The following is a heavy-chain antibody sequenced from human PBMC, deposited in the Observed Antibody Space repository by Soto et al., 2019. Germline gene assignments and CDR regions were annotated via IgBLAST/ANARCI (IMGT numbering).Heavy chain of an antibody. J-gene: IGHJ6*04. Sequence: QVQLVPSGAEVKKPGASVKFSCKASGYTFTTYDINWVRQATGQGLEWMGWMNPNSGNTGYAQKFQGRVTMTRNTSISTAYMELSSLRSEDTVVYYCAKRTLGAGRKYDLWSMDVWVKGTTVTVSS. CDR2: MNPNSGNT. CDR1: GYTFTTYD. D-gene: IGHD3-3*01. V-gene: IGHV1-8*01. CDR3: AKRTLGAGRKYDLWSMDV.